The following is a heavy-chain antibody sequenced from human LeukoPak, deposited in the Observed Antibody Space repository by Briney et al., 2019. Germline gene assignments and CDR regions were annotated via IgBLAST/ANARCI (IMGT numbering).Heavy chain of an antibody. CDR3: ARGRYDILTGYWVDF. V-gene: IGHV4-59*01. D-gene: IGHD3-9*01. CDR1: GGSISNYY. J-gene: IGHJ4*02. Sequence: SETLSLTCTVSGGSISNYYWSWVRQPPGKGLERVGYIYNSGNTNYNPSLKSRITISVDTSKKQFSLKLSSVTAADTAVYYCARGRYDILTGYWVDFWGQGTLVTVSS. CDR2: IYNSGNT.